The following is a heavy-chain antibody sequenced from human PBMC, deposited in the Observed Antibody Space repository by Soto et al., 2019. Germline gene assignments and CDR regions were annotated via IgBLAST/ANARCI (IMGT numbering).Heavy chain of an antibody. CDR3: ARDGSGSYYRPSSGYYGMDV. J-gene: IGHJ6*02. Sequence: SETLSLTCTVSGGSISSYYWSWIRQPAGKGPEWIGRIYTSGSTNYNPSLKSRVTMSVDTSKNQFSLKLSSVTAADTAVYYCARDGSGSYYRPSSGYYGMDVWGQGTTVTVSS. CDR1: GGSISSYY. CDR2: IYTSGST. D-gene: IGHD3-10*01. V-gene: IGHV4-4*07.